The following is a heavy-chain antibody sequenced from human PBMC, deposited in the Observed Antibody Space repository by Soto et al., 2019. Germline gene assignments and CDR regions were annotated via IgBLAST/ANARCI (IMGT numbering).Heavy chain of an antibody. D-gene: IGHD2-2*01. CDR3: ARHGVYCSSTSCYVHNWFDP. Sequence: PGESLKISCKGSGYSFTSYWIGWVRQMPGKGLEWMGIIYPGDSDTRYSPSFQGQVTISADKSISTAYLQWSSLKASDTAMYYCARHGVYCSSTSCYVHNWFDPWGQGTLVTVSS. J-gene: IGHJ5*02. CDR2: IYPGDSDT. V-gene: IGHV5-51*01. CDR1: GYSFTSYW.